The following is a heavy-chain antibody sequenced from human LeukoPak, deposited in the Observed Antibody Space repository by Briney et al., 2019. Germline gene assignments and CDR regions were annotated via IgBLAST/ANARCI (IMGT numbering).Heavy chain of an antibody. V-gene: IGHV3-23*01. CDR3: ANHILTGYYKGS. CDR2: ISGSGGST. Sequence: GSLRLSCAASGFTFSSYAMSWVRQAPGKGLEWVSAISGSGGSTYYADSVKGRFTISRDNSKNTLYLQMNSLRAEDTAVYYCANHILTGYYKGSWGQGTLVTVSS. D-gene: IGHD3-9*01. J-gene: IGHJ4*02. CDR1: GFTFSSYA.